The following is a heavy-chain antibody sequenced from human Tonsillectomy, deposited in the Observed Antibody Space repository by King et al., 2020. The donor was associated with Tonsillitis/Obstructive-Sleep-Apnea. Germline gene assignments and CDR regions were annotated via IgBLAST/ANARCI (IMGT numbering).Heavy chain of an antibody. CDR1: KFTFSSYA. CDR2: ISYDGSNK. CDR3: AKDRTLGYCYGLSYYYFYGMDV. D-gene: IGHD5-18*01. Sequence: VQLVESGGGVVQPGRSLRLSCAASKFTFSSYAMHWVRQAPGKGLEWVAVISYDGSNKYYADSVKGRFTISRDNSKNTLYLQMNSLRAEDTAVYYCAKDRTLGYCYGLSYYYFYGMDVWGQGTTVTVSS. V-gene: IGHV3-30*04. J-gene: IGHJ6*02.